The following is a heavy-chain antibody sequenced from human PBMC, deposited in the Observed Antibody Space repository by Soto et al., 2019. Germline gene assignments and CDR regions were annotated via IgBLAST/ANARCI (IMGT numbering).Heavy chain of an antibody. CDR3: ASRYYDFWSGYFG. D-gene: IGHD3-3*01. CDR1: GFTFSSYA. V-gene: IGHV3-23*01. Sequence: QPGGSLRLSCAASGFTFSSYAMSWVRQAPGKGLEWVSAISGSGGSTYYADSVKGRFTISRDNSKNTLYLQMSSLRAEDTAIYYCASRYYDFWSGYFGWGRGTLVTVSS. CDR2: ISGSGGST. J-gene: IGHJ2*01.